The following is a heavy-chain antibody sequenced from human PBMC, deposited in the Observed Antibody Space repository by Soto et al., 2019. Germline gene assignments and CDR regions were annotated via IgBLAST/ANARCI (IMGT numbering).Heavy chain of an antibody. CDR2: ISYEGSHT. CDR3: AKEVHCGGGSCSWSEGFDY. CDR1: GFIFSSYG. V-gene: IGHV3-30*18. D-gene: IGHD2-15*01. Sequence: ESGGGVVQPGRSLRLSCAASGFIFSSYGMHWVRQAPGKGLEWVAVISYEGSHTYYADSVKGRFTITRDNSKNTLYLQMNSLRPEDTAVYYCAKEVHCGGGSCSWSEGFDYWGQGTLLTVSP. J-gene: IGHJ4*02.